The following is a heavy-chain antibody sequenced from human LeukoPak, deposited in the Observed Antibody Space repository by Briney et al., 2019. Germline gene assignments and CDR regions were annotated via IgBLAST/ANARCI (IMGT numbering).Heavy chain of an antibody. D-gene: IGHD2-2*01. CDR3: ATLVSSWFDP. Sequence: SETLSLTCTVSGGSISSYYWSWIRQPPGKGLEWIGYTYYSGSTNYNPSLKSRVTISVDTSKNQFSLKLSSVTAADTAVYYCATLVSSWFDPWGQGTLVTVSS. CDR2: TYYSGST. V-gene: IGHV4-59*08. CDR1: GGSISSYY. J-gene: IGHJ5*02.